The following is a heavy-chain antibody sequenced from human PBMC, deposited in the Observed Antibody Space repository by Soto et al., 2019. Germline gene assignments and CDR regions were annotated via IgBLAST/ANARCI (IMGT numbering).Heavy chain of an antibody. CDR1: VFTFSTYD. Sequence: PGGSLRLSCAASVFTFSTYDMHWVRQPAGKGLEWVAAIGLVGDTYYPGSVKGRFTISREDAKNSLHLEVNSLRVEDTAIYYCVREAGRGSGGVQELDYWGQGTLVTVSS. D-gene: IGHD1-26*01. V-gene: IGHV3-13*01. CDR3: VREAGRGSGGVQELDY. J-gene: IGHJ4*02. CDR2: IGLVGDT.